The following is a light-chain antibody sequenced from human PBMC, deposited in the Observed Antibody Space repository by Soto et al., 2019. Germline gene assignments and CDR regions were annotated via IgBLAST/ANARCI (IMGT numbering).Light chain of an antibody. Sequence: QAVVTQPPSASGTPGQRVTISCSGSSSNIGSNTVNWYQQLPGTAPKLLIYTNNQRPSGVPDRFSGSKSGTSASLAISGLQSEDEADYYCAAWDDSLSGLWFGGGTKLTVL. CDR1: SSNIGSNT. J-gene: IGLJ3*02. V-gene: IGLV1-44*01. CDR3: AAWDDSLSGLW. CDR2: TNN.